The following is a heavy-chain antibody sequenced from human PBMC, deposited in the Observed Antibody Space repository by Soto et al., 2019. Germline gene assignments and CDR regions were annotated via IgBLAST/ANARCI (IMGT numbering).Heavy chain of an antibody. CDR3: ARLPIVVVPAAYYYYYMDV. CDR1: GVIFSSYS. V-gene: IGHV3-74*01. J-gene: IGHJ6*03. Sequence: PGGSLRLSCAASGVIFSSYSMNWVRQAPGKGLDWVSRISSDSSSTSYADSVKGRFTISRDNAKNTLYLQMNSLRAEDTAVYYCARLPIVVVPAAYYYYYMDVWGKGTTVTAP. D-gene: IGHD2-2*01. CDR2: ISSDSSST.